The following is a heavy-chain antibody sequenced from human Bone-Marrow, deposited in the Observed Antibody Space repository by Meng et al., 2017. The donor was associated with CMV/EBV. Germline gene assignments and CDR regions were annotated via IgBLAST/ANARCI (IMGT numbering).Heavy chain of an antibody. CDR1: GGSISSGDYY. D-gene: IGHD2-2*01. CDR3: ARQNLLGYCSSTSCYEH. V-gene: IGHV4-30-4*08. J-gene: IGHJ1*01. CDR2: IYYSGST. Sequence: QVRLQESGPGLVNPSQTLSLTCTVSGGSISSGDYYWSWIRQPPGKGLEWIGYIYYSGSTYYNPSLKSRVTISVDTSKNQFSLKLSSVTAADTAVYYCARQNLLGYCSSTSCYEHWGQGTLVTVSS.